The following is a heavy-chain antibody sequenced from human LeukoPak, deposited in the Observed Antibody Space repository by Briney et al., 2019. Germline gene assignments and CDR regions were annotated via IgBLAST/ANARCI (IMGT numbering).Heavy chain of an antibody. CDR2: TSGSGVST. V-gene: IGHV3-23*01. CDR3: ARVFSLKQDY. J-gene: IGHJ4*02. CDR1: GFRFSSYA. Sequence: GGSLRLACAASGFRFSSYAMSWVRQAPGKGLEWVSATSGSGVSTYYADSVKGRFTVSRDNSKNTLYLQMSSLRAEDTAVYYCARVFSLKQDYWGQGTLVTVSS. D-gene: IGHD6-13*01.